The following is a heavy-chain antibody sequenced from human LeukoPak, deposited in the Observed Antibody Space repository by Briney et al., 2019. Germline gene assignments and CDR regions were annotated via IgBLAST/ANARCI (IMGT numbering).Heavy chain of an antibody. CDR3: ARLVAARRSFDY. CDR2: MNHSGST. D-gene: IGHD6-6*01. V-gene: IGHV4-34*01. CDR1: GGPFTANY. Sequence: SETLSLTCAVYGGPFTANYWSWIRQPPGKGLEWIGEMNHSGSTNYNPSLKSRVTISVDTSKNQFFLMLSSVTAADTAVFYCARLVAARRSFDYWGQGTLVTVSS. J-gene: IGHJ4*02.